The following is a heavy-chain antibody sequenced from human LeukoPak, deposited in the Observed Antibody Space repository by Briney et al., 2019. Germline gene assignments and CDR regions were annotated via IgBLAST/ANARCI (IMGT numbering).Heavy chain of an antibody. CDR2: IIPIFGTA. CDR1: GGTFSSYA. CDR3: ARDPSYDILTGDGEAGYYYGMDV. J-gene: IGHJ6*04. D-gene: IGHD3-9*01. V-gene: IGHV1-69*06. Sequence: GASVKVSCKASGGTFSSYAISWVRQAPGQGLEWMGGIIPIFGTANYAQKFQGRVTITADKSTSTAYMELSSLRSEDTAVYYCARDPSYDILTGDGEAGYYYGMDVWGKGTTVTVSS.